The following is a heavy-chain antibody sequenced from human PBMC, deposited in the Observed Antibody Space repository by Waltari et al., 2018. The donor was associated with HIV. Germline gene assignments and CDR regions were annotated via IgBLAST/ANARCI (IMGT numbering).Heavy chain of an antibody. Sequence: QVQLQQWGTGLLKPSETLSLTCAVQGGSSRYYYWSWIRQPPGKGLEWIAEINHSGRTNYNPSLKSRLTISVDTSKTQFSVKLTSVTAADTAVYFCARGQYGPGSREDYCGQGTLVTVAS. CDR1: GGSSRYYY. CDR3: ARGQYGPGSREDY. V-gene: IGHV4-34*02. J-gene: IGHJ4*02. CDR2: INHSGRT. D-gene: IGHD3-10*01.